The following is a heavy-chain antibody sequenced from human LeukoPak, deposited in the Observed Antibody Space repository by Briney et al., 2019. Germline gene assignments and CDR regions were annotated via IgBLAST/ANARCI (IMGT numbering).Heavy chain of an antibody. D-gene: IGHD2-15*01. CDR1: GFTFSTYS. V-gene: IGHV3-48*01. J-gene: IGHJ4*02. CDR2: ISSSSSNI. CDR3: ARGSAGVAATRESQNDY. Sequence: PGGSLRLSCAASGFTFSTYSMNWVRQAPGKGLEWVSYISSSSSNIYYADSVKGRSAISRDNAKNSLYLQMNSLRAEDTAVYYCARGSAGVAATRESQNDYWGQGTLVTVSS.